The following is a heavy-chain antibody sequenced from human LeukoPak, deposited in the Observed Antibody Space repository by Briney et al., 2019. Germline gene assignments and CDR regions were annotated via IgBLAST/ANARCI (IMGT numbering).Heavy chain of an antibody. CDR3: STLWYGA. CDR2: IKSKTDGGTS. Sequence: GGSLRLSCAASGFTFTNAWMYWVRQAPGKGLEWVGRIKSKTDGGTSDYAAPVTGRFTISRDDSKSALYLEMNSLKTEDTGVYYCSTLWYGAWGQGTLVTVSS. CDR1: GFTFTNAW. D-gene: IGHD3-10*01. V-gene: IGHV3-15*01. J-gene: IGHJ5*02.